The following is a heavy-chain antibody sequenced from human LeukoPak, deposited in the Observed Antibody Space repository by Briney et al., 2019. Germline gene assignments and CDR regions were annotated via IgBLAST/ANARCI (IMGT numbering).Heavy chain of an antibody. CDR1: GGSISSYY. J-gene: IGHJ6*03. CDR2: IYYSGST. Sequence: SDTLSLTCTVSGGSISSYYWSWIRQPPGKGLEWIGYIYYSGSTNYNPSLKSRVTISVDTSKNQFSLKLSSVTAADTAVYYCAVTLVRDYYYYYMDVWGKGTTVTVSS. D-gene: IGHD6-6*01. CDR3: AVTLVRDYYYYYMDV. V-gene: IGHV4-59*01.